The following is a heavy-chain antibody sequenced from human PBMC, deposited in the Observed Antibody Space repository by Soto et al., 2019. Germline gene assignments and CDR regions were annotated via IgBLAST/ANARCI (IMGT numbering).Heavy chain of an antibody. V-gene: IGHV3-23*01. Sequence: GGSLRLSCAASGFTFSSHAMSWVRQAPGKGLEWVSAIDAGGGGTYYADSVKGRFFISRDNSDNTLHLQMNSLRGDDTAIYYCAKRRLNTITSLSDWWGQGVQVTVSS. CDR1: GFTFSSHA. D-gene: IGHD3-16*02. J-gene: IGHJ1*01. CDR2: IDAGGGGT. CDR3: AKRRLNTITSLSDW.